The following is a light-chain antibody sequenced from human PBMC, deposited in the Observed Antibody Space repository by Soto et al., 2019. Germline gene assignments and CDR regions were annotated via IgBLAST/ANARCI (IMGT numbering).Light chain of an antibody. Sequence: QSVLTQPASVSGSPGQSITISCTGTSSDVGAYDYVSWYQQHPGKAPKLIIFEVSYRPSGASYRFSGSKSGNTASLTISGLQAEDEADYFCTSYTVSSSTYVFGTGTKVTVL. J-gene: IGLJ1*01. CDR1: SSDVGAYDY. CDR2: EVS. CDR3: TSYTVSSSTYV. V-gene: IGLV2-14*01.